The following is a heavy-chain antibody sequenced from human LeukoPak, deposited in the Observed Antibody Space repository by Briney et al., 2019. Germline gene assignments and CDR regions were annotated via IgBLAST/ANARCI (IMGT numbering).Heavy chain of an antibody. Sequence: GGSLRLSFAASGFTFSSYGMSWVRRAPGKGLEWVSGINHLGTATYYADSVKGRFTISRDNAKNTVSLQMNSLSADDTAVYYCASVFDSWGQGFLVTVSS. J-gene: IGHJ4*02. CDR1: GFTFSSYG. V-gene: IGHV3-23*01. CDR3: ASVFDS. CDR2: INHLGTAT. D-gene: IGHD5/OR15-5a*01.